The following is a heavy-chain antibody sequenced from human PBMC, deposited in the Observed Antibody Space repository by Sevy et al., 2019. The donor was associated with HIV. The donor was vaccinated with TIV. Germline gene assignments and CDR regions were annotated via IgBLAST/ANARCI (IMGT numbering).Heavy chain of an antibody. J-gene: IGHJ4*02. Sequence: ASVKVSCKVSGYTLTELSMHWVRQAPGKGLEWVGTFDPEDVKRIYAQKFKGRLTMTEDTSTETAYMELNSLRSDDTAVYYCATTKDYYDSSGYPFDYWGQGTQVTVSS. D-gene: IGHD3-22*01. V-gene: IGHV1-24*01. CDR3: ATTKDYYDSSGYPFDY. CDR1: GYTLTELS. CDR2: FDPEDVKR.